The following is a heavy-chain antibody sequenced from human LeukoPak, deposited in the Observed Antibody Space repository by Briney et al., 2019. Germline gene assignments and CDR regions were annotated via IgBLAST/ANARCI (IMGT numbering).Heavy chain of an antibody. J-gene: IGHJ4*02. V-gene: IGHV4-61*02. CDR2: IYTSGRTNYNPSLSGST. Sequence: PSETPSLTCTVSGGSISSGTYYWSWIRQPAGKGLEWIGRIYTSGRTNYNPSLSGSTTYNPSLKSRVTISVVTSKNQFSLRLSSVTAADTAVYYCARGRRFLEWEGPFDYWGQGTLVTVSS. CDR1: GGSISSGTYY. D-gene: IGHD3-3*01. CDR3: ARGRRFLEWEGPFDY.